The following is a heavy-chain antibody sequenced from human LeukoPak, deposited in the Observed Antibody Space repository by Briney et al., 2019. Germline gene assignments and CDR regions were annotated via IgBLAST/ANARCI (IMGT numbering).Heavy chain of an antibody. J-gene: IGHJ4*02. V-gene: IGHV3-21*01. Sequence: GGSVRLSCAASGFTFSSYSMNWVRQAPGKGLEWVSSISSSSSYIYYSDSVKGRFTISRDNAKASLYLQMNSLRAEDTAVYYCARGLLQLAGFDYWGQGTLVTVST. CDR3: ARGLLQLAGFDY. CDR2: ISSSSSYI. D-gene: IGHD6-6*01. CDR1: GFTFSSYS.